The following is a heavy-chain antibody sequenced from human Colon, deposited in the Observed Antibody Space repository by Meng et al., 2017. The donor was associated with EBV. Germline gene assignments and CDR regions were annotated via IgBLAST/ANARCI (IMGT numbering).Heavy chain of an antibody. CDR2: IYYSGST. D-gene: IGHD1-1*01. J-gene: IGHJ4*02. Sequence: QVQLQESGPGLLKPSQTLSLTCAVSGGSISSGGYYWTWIRQPPGKGLEWIGYIYYSGSTYYNPSLKSRITMSVDTSKTQFSLKLSSVTAADTAVYYCARGPTISWIDEGSYYFDYWGQGTLVTVSS. CDR3: ARGPTISWIDEGSYYFDY. CDR1: GGSISSGGYY. V-gene: IGHV4-30-4*01.